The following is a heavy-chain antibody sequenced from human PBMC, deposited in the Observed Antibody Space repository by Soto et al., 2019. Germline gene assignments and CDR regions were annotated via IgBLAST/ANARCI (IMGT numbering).Heavy chain of an antibody. J-gene: IGHJ6*03. D-gene: IGHD4-17*01. V-gene: IGHV3-30*18. Sequence: GGSLRLSCAASGFTFSSYGMHWVRQAPGKGLEWVAVISYDGSNKYYADSVKGRFTISRDNSKNTLYLQMNSLRAEDTAVYYCANSHYDGYYYYYMDVWGKGTTVTVSS. CDR3: ANSHYDGYYYYYMDV. CDR1: GFTFSSYG. CDR2: ISYDGSNK.